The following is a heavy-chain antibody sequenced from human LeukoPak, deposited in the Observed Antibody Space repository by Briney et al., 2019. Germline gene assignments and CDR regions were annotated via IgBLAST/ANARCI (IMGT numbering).Heavy chain of an antibody. CDR2: MYYRGST. CDR3: ARGFEHFGDYAGLVAFDI. V-gene: IGHV4-31*03. D-gene: IGHD4-17*01. CDR1: GGTISSDYYY. J-gene: IGHJ3*02. Sequence: SETLSLTCFVSGGTISSDYYYWSWLRQHPGKGLERMGNMYYRGSTYYNPSLKSRVTASIDTSKNEFSLRLSSVTAADMAVYYCARGFEHFGDYAGLVAFDIWGQGTMVTVSS.